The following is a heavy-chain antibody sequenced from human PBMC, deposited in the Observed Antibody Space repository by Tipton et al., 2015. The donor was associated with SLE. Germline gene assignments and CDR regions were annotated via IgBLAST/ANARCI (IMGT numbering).Heavy chain of an antibody. D-gene: IGHD5-18*01. CDR3: AKGGGTAMVTPFDY. Sequence: RSLRLSCAASGFTFDDYAMHWVRQAPGKGLEWVSGISWNSGSIGYADSVKGRFTISRDNAKNSLYLQMNSLRAEDMALYYCAKGGGTAMVTPFDYWGQGTLVTVSS. J-gene: IGHJ4*02. V-gene: IGHV3-9*03. CDR1: GFTFDDYA. CDR2: ISWNSGSI.